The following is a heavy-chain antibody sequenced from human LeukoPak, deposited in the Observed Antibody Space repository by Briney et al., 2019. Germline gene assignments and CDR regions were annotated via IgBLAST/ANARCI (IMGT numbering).Heavy chain of an antibody. CDR2: ISSSSTTI. D-gene: IGHD3-22*01. J-gene: IGHJ3*01. Sequence: GGSLRLSCAASGFTFSSYSMNWVRQAPGKGLEWVSYISSSSTTIYYADSVKGRFTISRDNAKNSLYLQMNSLRAEDAAVYYCARDHHRRLYDSQARDTFDVWGQGTMVTVSS. V-gene: IGHV3-48*01. CDR1: GFTFSSYS. CDR3: ARDHHRRLYDSQARDTFDV.